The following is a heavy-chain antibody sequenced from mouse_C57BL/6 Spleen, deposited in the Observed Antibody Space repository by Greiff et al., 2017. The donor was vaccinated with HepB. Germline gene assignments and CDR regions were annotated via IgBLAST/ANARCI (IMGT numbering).Heavy chain of an antibody. J-gene: IGHJ2*01. CDR3: ARSHFIPGYYFDY. V-gene: IGHV1-7*01. Sequence: VQLQQSGAELAKPGASVKLSCKASGYTFTSYWMHWVKQRPGQGLEWIGYINPSSGYTKYNQKFKDKATLTADKSSSTAYMQLSSLTYEDSAVYYCARSHFIPGYYFDYWGQGTTLTVSS. CDR1: GYTFTSYW. CDR2: INPSSGYT. D-gene: IGHD1-1*01.